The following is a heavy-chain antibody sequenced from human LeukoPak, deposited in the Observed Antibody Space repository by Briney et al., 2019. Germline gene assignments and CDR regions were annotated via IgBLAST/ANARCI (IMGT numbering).Heavy chain of an antibody. CDR2: IYQSGST. D-gene: IGHD4-11*01. CDR3: ARDQTNNWFDP. CDR1: GGSISSNDW. J-gene: IGHJ5*02. Sequence: SETLSLTCTVSGGSISSNDWWSWVRQPPGRGLGWIGEIYQSGSTNYIPSLKSRVTISVDKSKNQFSLKLTSVTAADTAVYYCARDQTNNWFDPWGQGTLVTVSS. V-gene: IGHV4-4*02.